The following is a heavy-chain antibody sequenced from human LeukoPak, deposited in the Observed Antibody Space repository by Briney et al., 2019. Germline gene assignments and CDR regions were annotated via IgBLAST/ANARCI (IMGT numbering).Heavy chain of an antibody. V-gene: IGHV3-7*01. Sequence: PGGSLRLSCAASGFTFSSYWMSWVRQAPGKGLEWVANIKQDGSEKYYVDSVKGRFTISRDNAKNSLYLQMNSLRAEDTAVYYCARAPPHDYGDYGRSPDYYYYMDVWGKGTTVTVSS. CDR3: ARAPPHDYGDYGRSPDYYYYMDV. CDR2: IKQDGSEK. CDR1: GFTFSSYW. J-gene: IGHJ6*03. D-gene: IGHD4-17*01.